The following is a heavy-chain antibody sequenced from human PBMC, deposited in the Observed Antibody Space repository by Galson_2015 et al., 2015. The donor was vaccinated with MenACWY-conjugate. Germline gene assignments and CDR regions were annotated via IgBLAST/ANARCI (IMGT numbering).Heavy chain of an antibody. D-gene: IGHD6-19*01. Sequence: SLRLSCAASGSTFSNFWMSWVRHTPGKGLEWVANIKQTGGEEFHVDSVKGRFTISRDDAKNSLYLQMNSLRAEDTAVYYCARLRAVAGLRFFDYWGQGTLVTVSS. V-gene: IGHV3-7*03. CDR2: IKQTGGEE. CDR1: GSTFSNFW. CDR3: ARLRAVAGLRFFDY. J-gene: IGHJ4*02.